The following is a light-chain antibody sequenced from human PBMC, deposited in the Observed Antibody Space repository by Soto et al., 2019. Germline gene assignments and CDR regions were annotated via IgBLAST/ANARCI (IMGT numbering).Light chain of an antibody. CDR1: QSVSSDY. CDR2: GAS. CDR3: QQYSGAPYT. V-gene: IGKV3-20*01. Sequence: EIVLTQSPGTLSLSPGERATLSCRASQSVSSDYLAWYQQNPGQPPNLLIYGASHRATGIPDRFSGSGSGTDFTLTISRLEPEDFAVYYCQQYSGAPYTFGQGTKLEIK. J-gene: IGKJ2*01.